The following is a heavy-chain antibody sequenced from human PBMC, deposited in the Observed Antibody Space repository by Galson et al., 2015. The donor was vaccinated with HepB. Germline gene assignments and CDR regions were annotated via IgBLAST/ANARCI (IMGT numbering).Heavy chain of an antibody. CDR1: GYTFTSYA. Sequence: SVKVSCKASGYTFTSYAMHWVRQAPGQRLEWMGWINAGNGNTKYSQKFQGRVTITRDTSASTAYMELSSLRSEDTAVYYCARRLTYYYDSSGGRWAFDIWGQGTMVTVSS. CDR3: ARRLTYYYDSSGGRWAFDI. V-gene: IGHV1-3*01. CDR2: INAGNGNT. J-gene: IGHJ3*02. D-gene: IGHD3-22*01.